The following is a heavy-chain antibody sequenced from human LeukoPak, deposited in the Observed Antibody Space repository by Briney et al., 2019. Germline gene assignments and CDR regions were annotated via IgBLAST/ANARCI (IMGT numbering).Heavy chain of an antibody. J-gene: IGHJ4*02. Sequence: GRSLRLSCAASGFTFSSYAIHWVRQAPGKGLEWVPVISYDGSNKYYADSVKGRFTISRDNSKNTLYLQMNSLRAEDTAVYYCARGLGVPAAIFSDFDYWGQGTLVTVSS. V-gene: IGHV3-30-3*01. CDR2: ISYDGSNK. CDR1: GFTFSSYA. D-gene: IGHD2-2*01. CDR3: ARGLGVPAAIFSDFDY.